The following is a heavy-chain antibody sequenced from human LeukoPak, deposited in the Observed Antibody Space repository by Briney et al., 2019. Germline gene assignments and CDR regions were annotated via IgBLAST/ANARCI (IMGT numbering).Heavy chain of an antibody. J-gene: IGHJ4*02. V-gene: IGHV4-34*01. CDR1: GGSFSGYY. CDR3: ARDPSFGLVIKAPPTFDY. CDR2: INHSGST. Sequence: SETLSLTCAVYGGSFSGYYWSWIRQPPGKGLEWIGEINHSGSTNYNPSLKSRVTISVDTSKNQFSLKLSSVTAADTAVYYCARDPSFGLVIKAPPTFDYWGQGTLVTVSS. D-gene: IGHD3-3*01.